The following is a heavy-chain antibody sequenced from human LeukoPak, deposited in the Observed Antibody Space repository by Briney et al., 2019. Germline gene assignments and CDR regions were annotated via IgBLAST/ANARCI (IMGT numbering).Heavy chain of an antibody. Sequence: ASVKVSCKASGGTFSSYAISWVRQAPGQGLEWMGRIIPILGIANYAQKFQGRVTITADKSTSTAYMELSSLRSEDTAVYYCARDPYYYHNSGNFGNNWFDPWGQGTLVTVSS. CDR3: ARDPYYYHNSGNFGNNWFDP. CDR1: GGTFSSYA. CDR2: IIPILGIA. D-gene: IGHD3-22*01. V-gene: IGHV1-69*04. J-gene: IGHJ5*02.